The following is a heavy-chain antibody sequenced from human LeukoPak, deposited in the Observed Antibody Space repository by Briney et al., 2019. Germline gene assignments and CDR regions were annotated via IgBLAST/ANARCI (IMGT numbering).Heavy chain of an antibody. CDR2: ISYDGSNK. CDR1: GFTFSSYA. Sequence: PGRSLRLSCAASGFTFSSYAMHWVRQAPGKGLEWVAVISYDGSNKYYADSVEGRFTISRDNSKNTLYLQMNSLRAEDTAVYYCARGLYNWNYEADEIPRPIPFDPWGQGTLVTVSS. J-gene: IGHJ5*02. D-gene: IGHD1-7*01. V-gene: IGHV3-30-3*01. CDR3: ARGLYNWNYEADEIPRPIPFDP.